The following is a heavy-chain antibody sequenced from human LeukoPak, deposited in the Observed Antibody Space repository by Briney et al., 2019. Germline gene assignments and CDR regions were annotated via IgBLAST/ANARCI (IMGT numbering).Heavy chain of an antibody. CDR2: ISGGGGTT. V-gene: IGHV3-23*01. D-gene: IGHD1-26*01. CDR1: GFTFSSYS. CDR3: AKGRGVGATTGYYFDY. J-gene: IGHJ4*02. Sequence: GGSLRLSCAASGFTFSSYSMSWVRQAPGKGLEWVSIISGGGGTTYYADPVKGRFTISRDNSKNTLYLQMNSLRAEDTAIYYCAKGRGVGATTGYYFDYWGQGTLVTVSS.